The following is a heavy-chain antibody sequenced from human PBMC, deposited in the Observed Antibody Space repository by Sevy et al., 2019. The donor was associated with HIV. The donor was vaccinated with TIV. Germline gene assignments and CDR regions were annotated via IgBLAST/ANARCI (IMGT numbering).Heavy chain of an antibody. CDR2: ISGSSSAI. V-gene: IGHV3-11*01. CDR1: GFTFSDYY. J-gene: IGHJ4*02. CDR3: VGRPYSSAYSWSYHFDY. D-gene: IGHD3-16*01. Sequence: GGSLRLSCAASGFTFSDYYMSWIRQAPGKGLEWISYISGSSSAIVYADSVKGRFAISRNDAKNSLYLHMDNLRAEDTAVYFCVGRPYSSAYSWSYHFDYWGQGTLVTVSS.